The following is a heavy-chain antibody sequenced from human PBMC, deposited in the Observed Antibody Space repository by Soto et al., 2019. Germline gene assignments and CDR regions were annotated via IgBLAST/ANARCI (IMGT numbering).Heavy chain of an antibody. V-gene: IGHV3-30*03. CDR1: GFTFSSYG. CDR2: ISYDGSNK. CDR3: ATDGGWLGTY. J-gene: IGHJ4*02. D-gene: IGHD3-16*01. Sequence: QVQLVESGGGVVQPGRSLRLSCAASGFTFSSYGMHWVRQAPGKGLEWVAVISYDGSNKYYADSVKGRFTISRDNSKNTLYLQMNSLRAEDTAVYYCATDGGWLGTYWGQGTLVTVSS.